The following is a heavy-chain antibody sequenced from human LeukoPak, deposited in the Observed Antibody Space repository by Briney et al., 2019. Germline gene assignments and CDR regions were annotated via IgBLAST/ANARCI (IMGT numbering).Heavy chain of an antibody. J-gene: IGHJ4*02. CDR3: AKGKYSSGAGVFDY. D-gene: IGHD6-19*01. CDR1: GFTFSSYA. Sequence: GGSLRLSCAASGFTFSSYAMKRVRQAPGKGLEWVSGISGSGGSAYYADSVKGRFTMSRDNSKNTVYLQMNSLRAEDTAVYYCAKGKYSSGAGVFDYWGQGTLVTVSS. CDR2: ISGSGGSA. V-gene: IGHV3-23*01.